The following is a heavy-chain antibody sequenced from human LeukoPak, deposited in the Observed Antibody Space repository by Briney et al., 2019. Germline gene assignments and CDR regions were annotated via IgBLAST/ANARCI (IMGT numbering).Heavy chain of an antibody. Sequence: RASVKVSCKASGYTFTSYGISWVRQAPGQGLEWMGWISAYNGDTNYAQKLQGRVTMTTDTSTSTAYMELRSLRSDDTAVYYCARVPYDSSNHGVQERWFDPWGQGTLVTVSS. CDR2: ISAYNGDT. CDR3: ARVPYDSSNHGVQERWFDP. D-gene: IGHD3-22*01. V-gene: IGHV1-18*01. J-gene: IGHJ5*02. CDR1: GYTFTSYG.